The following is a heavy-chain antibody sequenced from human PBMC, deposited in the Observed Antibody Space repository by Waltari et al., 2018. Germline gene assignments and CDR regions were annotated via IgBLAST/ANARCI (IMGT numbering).Heavy chain of an antibody. J-gene: IGHJ4*02. CDR3: AKVAIGLFYYFDY. D-gene: IGHD3-22*01. CDR1: GFPLASIA. CDR2: ISGSGGST. Sequence: EVRRLSSGGGLLRPGGSLRPSCAAFGFPLASIALSWFPRGPGKGLECVYAISGSGGSTYYADSVKGRFTISRDNSKNTLYLQMNSLRAEDTAVYYCAKVAIGLFYYFDYWGQGTLVTVSS. V-gene: IGHV3-23*01.